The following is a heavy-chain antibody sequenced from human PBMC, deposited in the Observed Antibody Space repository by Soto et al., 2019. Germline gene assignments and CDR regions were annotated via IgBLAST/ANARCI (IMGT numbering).Heavy chain of an antibody. CDR2: MNPNSGNT. CDR1: GYTLTRYY. J-gene: IGHJ4*02. CDR3: TRGRGQQLIRGY. D-gene: IGHD6-13*01. V-gene: IGHV1-8*01. Sequence: ASVKVSCKASGYTLTRYYINWARQATGQGLEWMGWMNPNSGNTGYAQKFQGRVTMTRNTSISTAYMELSSLRSEDADVYYCTRGRGQQLIRGYWGQGTLVTVSS.